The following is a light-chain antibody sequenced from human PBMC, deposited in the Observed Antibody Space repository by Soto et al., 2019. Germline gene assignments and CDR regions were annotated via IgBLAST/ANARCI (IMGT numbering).Light chain of an antibody. CDR3: QQYNNWPPLT. CDR2: GAS. Sequence: EIVMTQSPATLSVSPGERATLSCRASQSVSNNYLAWYQQKPGQAPRLLIYGASTRATGIPARFSGSGSGTEFTPTISSLQSEDFTVYYCQQYNNWPPLTFGGGTKVDIK. CDR1: QSVSNN. V-gene: IGKV3-15*01. J-gene: IGKJ4*01.